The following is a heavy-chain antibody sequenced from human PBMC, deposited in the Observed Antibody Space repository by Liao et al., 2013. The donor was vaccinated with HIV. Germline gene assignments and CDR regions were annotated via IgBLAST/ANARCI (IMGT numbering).Heavy chain of an antibody. D-gene: IGHD3-16*01. CDR1: GGSISSYY. CDR2: IYTSGST. CDR3: ARAGGRYAGFDI. J-gene: IGHJ3*02. Sequence: QVHLQQWGAGLVKPSETLSLTCTVSGGSISSYYWSWIRQPAGKGLEWIGRIYTSGSTNYNPSLKSRVTMSVDTSDNHFSLTLRSATAADTAVYYCARAGGRYAGFDIWGQGTMVTVSS. V-gene: IGHV4-4*07.